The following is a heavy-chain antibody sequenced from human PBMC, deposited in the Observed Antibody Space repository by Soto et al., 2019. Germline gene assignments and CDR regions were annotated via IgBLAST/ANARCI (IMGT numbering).Heavy chain of an antibody. Sequence: PSETLSLTCTVSGGSISNYYWSWIRQPPEKGLEWIGYIHYSGSTNYNPSLKSRVTISVDTSKNQFSLNLSSVTAADTAVYYCARHASPGPTFYYSMDVWDKGTTVTVSS. CDR3: ARHASPGPTFYYSMDV. CDR2: IHYSGST. V-gene: IGHV4-59*01. J-gene: IGHJ6*03. D-gene: IGHD2-2*01. CDR1: GGSISNYY.